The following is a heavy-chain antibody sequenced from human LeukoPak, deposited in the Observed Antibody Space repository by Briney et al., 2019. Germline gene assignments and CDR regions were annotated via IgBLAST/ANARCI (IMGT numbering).Heavy chain of an antibody. J-gene: IGHJ6*03. CDR2: ISSSGSTI. Sequence: GGSLRLSCAASGFTFSDYYMSWIRQAPGKGLEWVSYISSSGSTIYYADSVKGRFTISKDNAKNSLYLQMNSLRAEDTAVYYCARSYRPPPYYYYYMDVWGKGTTVTVSS. D-gene: IGHD3-16*02. CDR3: ARSYRPPPYYYYYMDV. V-gene: IGHV3-11*04. CDR1: GFTFSDYY.